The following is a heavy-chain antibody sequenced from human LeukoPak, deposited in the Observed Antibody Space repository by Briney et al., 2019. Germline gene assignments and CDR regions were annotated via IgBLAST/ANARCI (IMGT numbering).Heavy chain of an antibody. CDR3: AREEQYSSGGGGKFDY. D-gene: IGHD6-19*01. J-gene: IGHJ4*02. V-gene: IGHV4-59*01. Sequence: SETLSLTCTVSGGSISSYYWSWIRQPPGKGLEWIGYIYYSGSTNYNPSLKSRVTISVDTSKNQFSLKLSSVTAADTAVYYCAREEQYSSGGGGKFDYWGQGTLVTVSS. CDR1: GGSISSYY. CDR2: IYYSGST.